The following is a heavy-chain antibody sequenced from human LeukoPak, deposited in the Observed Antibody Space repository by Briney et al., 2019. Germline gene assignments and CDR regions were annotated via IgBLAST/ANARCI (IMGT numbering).Heavy chain of an antibody. CDR1: GYIFTGYY. CDR2: INPNSGGT. Sequence: ASVKVSCKASGYIFTGYYMHWVRQAPGQGLEWMGWINPNSGGTNYAQKFQGRVTMTRDTSISTAYMELSRLRSDDTAVYYCARDKGGSRNWFDPWGQGTLVTVSS. J-gene: IGHJ5*02. CDR3: ARDKGGSRNWFDP. V-gene: IGHV1-2*02. D-gene: IGHD3-10*01.